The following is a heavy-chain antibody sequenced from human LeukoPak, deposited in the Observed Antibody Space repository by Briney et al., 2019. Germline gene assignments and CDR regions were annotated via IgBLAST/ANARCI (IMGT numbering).Heavy chain of an antibody. J-gene: IGHJ5*02. Sequence: GGSLRLSCAAYGFTFSGYAMSWVRQAPGKGLEWVSAISGSGGSTYYADSVKGRFTISRDNSKNTLYLQMNSLRAEDTAVYYCAKAYWGSDWFDPWGQGTLVTVSS. CDR2: ISGSGGST. CDR1: GFTFSGYA. V-gene: IGHV3-23*01. CDR3: AKAYWGSDWFDP. D-gene: IGHD3-16*01.